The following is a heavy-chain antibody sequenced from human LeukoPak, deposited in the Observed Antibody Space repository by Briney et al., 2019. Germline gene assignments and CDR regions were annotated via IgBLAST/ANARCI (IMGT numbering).Heavy chain of an antibody. CDR2: ISSSGSTI. D-gene: IGHD6-13*01. CDR3: ARGSWYRDLWDPYFDY. V-gene: IGHV3-48*03. CDR1: GFTFSSYE. Sequence: GGSLRLSCAASGFTFSSYEMNWVRQAPGKGLEWVSYISSSGSTIYYADSVKGRFTISRDNAKNSLYLQMNSLRAEDTAVYYCARGSWYRDLWDPYFDYWGQGTLVTVSS. J-gene: IGHJ4*02.